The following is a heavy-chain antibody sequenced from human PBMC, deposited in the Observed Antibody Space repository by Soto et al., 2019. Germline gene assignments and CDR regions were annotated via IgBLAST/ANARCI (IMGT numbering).Heavy chain of an antibody. Sequence: SVKVSCRASGGTFSSYRINWVRQAPGQGLEWVGGIVPIRRTADYAQTFQGRVSITADESARTSYMGLRSLRSQDTAVYYCVRDSGAKLSSSWGQGTLVTVSS. CDR2: IVPIRRTA. V-gene: IGHV1-69*13. CDR1: GGTFSSYR. CDR3: VRDSGAKLSSS. J-gene: IGHJ4*02. D-gene: IGHD6-13*01.